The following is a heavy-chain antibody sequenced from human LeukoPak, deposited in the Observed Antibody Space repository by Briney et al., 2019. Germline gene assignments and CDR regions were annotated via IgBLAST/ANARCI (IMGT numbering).Heavy chain of an antibody. Sequence: PGTSLRLSCAASGFTFSSYGMNWVRQAPGKGLEWVAVIWDDGSKKYYADSVKGRFTISRDNSKNTLYLQMNSLRGEDTAVYYCASRIGYWGQGTLVIVS. CDR2: IWDDGSKK. D-gene: IGHD3-10*01. J-gene: IGHJ4*02. V-gene: IGHV3-33*01. CDR3: ASRIGY. CDR1: GFTFSSYG.